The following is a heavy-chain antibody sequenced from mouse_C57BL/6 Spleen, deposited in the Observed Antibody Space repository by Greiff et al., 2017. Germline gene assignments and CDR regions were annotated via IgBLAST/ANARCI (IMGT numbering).Heavy chain of an antibody. V-gene: IGHV1-9*01. CDR3: ASHCGSSYVGFAY. Sequence: QVQLQQSGAELMKPGASVKLSCKATGYTFTGYWIEWVKQRPGHGLAWIGEILPGSGCTNYNEKFKGKATFTADTSSNTAYMQLSSLTTEDSAIYCCASHCGSSYVGFAYWGQGTLVTVSA. D-gene: IGHD1-1*01. J-gene: IGHJ3*01. CDR2: ILPGSGCT. CDR1: GYTFTGYW.